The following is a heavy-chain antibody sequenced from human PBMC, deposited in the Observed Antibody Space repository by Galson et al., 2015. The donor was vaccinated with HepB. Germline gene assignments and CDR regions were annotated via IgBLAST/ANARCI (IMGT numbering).Heavy chain of an antibody. V-gene: IGHV3-53*01. J-gene: IGHJ4*02. Sequence: SLRLSCAASGFTVSSNYMSWVRQAPGKGLEWVSVIYSGGSTYYADSVKGRFTISRDNSKNTLYLQMNSLRAEDTAVYYCARDGLNYDSSGYSRYFDYWGQGTLVTVSS. CDR1: GFTVSSNY. CDR2: IYSGGST. D-gene: IGHD3-22*01. CDR3: ARDGLNYDSSGYSRYFDY.